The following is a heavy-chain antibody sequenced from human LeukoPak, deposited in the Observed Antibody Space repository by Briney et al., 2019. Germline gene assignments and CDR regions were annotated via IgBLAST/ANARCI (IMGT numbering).Heavy chain of an antibody. CDR2: IIPIFRAT. CDR1: GGTFSSYG. J-gene: IGHJ4*02. D-gene: IGHD5-24*01. Sequence: ASVKVSCKPSGGTFSSYGVSWVRQTPGQGLEWMGGIIPIFRATNYAQRFRGRVTIPADESTSTAYMELSSLRSEDTAVYYCARSQRAGYNVYYFDSWGQGTLVTVSS. CDR3: ARSQRAGYNVYYFDS. V-gene: IGHV1-69*13.